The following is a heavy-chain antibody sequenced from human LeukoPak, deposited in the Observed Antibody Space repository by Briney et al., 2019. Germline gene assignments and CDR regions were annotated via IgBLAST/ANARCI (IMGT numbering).Heavy chain of an antibody. J-gene: IGHJ4*02. D-gene: IGHD2-21*02. CDR2: ISYDGSNK. Sequence: PGRSLRLSCAASGFTFSSYGMHWVRQAPGKGLEWVAVISYDGSNKYYADSVKGRFTISRDNSKNTLYLQMNSLRAEDTAVYYCAKDKRELIVVVTAISPAFFDYWGQGTLVTVSS. CDR1: GFTFSSYG. V-gene: IGHV3-30*18. CDR3: AKDKRELIVVVTAISPAFFDY.